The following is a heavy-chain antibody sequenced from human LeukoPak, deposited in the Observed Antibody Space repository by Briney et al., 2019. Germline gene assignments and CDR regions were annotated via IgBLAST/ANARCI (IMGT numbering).Heavy chain of an antibody. J-gene: IGHJ4*02. CDR2: INSDGSSR. Sequence: GGSLRLSCAASGFTFSSTWMHWVRQAPGKGLVWVSRINSDGSSRSYADSVKGRFTISRDNAKNTLYLQMDSLRAEDTAVYYCTRTQGGYNSFDFWGQGTLVTVSS. CDR3: TRTQGGYNSFDF. D-gene: IGHD5-24*01. CDR1: GFTFSSTW. V-gene: IGHV3-74*01.